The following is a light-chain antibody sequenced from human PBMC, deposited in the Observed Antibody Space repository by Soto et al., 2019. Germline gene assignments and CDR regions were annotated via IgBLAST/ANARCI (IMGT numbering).Light chain of an antibody. CDR1: SSDVGGYNY. V-gene: IGLV2-14*01. CDR2: DVS. J-gene: IGLJ2*01. Sequence: QSALTQPASVSGSPGQSITISCTGTSSDVGGYNYVSWYQQHPGKAPKLMIYDVSNRPSGVSNRFSGPKSGNTASLTISGLRAEDEADYYCSSYTSSSPVLFGGGTKVTVL. CDR3: SSYTSSSPVL.